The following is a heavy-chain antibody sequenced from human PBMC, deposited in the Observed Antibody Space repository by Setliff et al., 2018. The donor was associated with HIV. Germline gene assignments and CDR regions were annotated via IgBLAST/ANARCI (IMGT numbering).Heavy chain of an antibody. D-gene: IGHD3-10*01. Sequence: GGSLRLSCSASGFLFNRYSLNWVRQAPGRGPEWVASISNSSRYYWVKARYGDSVRGRFTISGDYAKNSVYLQMDSLRAEDTAVYYCARGTSYGARSDYLDAWGQGTLVTVSS. J-gene: IGHJ4*02. CDR1: GFLFNRYS. CDR3: ARGTSYGARSDYLDA. V-gene: IGHV3-21*01. CDR2: ISNSSRYY.